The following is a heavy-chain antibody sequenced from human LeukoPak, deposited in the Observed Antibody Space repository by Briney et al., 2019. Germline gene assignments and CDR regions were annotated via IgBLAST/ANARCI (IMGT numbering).Heavy chain of an antibody. CDR1: GFTVSSNY. Sequence: HTGGSLRLSCAASGFTVSSNYMSWVGQAPGKGLEWVSVIYSGGSTYYADSVKGRFTISRDNSKNTLYLQMNSLRAEDTAVYFCARRQVGATVDYWGQGTLVTVSS. CDR2: IYSGGST. V-gene: IGHV3-66*02. J-gene: IGHJ4*02. CDR3: ARRQVGATVDY. D-gene: IGHD1-26*01.